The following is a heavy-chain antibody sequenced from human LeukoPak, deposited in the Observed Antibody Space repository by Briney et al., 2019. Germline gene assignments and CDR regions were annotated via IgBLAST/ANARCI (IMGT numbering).Heavy chain of an antibody. CDR2: IIPIFGTT. CDR1: GGTFSSFA. CDR3: ARMMAGFDY. D-gene: IGHD5-24*01. J-gene: IGHJ4*02. V-gene: IGHV1-69*05. Sequence: ASVKVSCKASGGTFSSFAISWVRQAPGQGLEWMGGIIPIFGTTNYAQKFQGRVTITTDESTSTAYMELSSLRSEDTAIYYCARMMAGFDYWGQGTLVTVSS.